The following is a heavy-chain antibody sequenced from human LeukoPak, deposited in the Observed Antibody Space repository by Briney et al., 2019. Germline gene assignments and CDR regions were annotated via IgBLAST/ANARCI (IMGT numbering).Heavy chain of an antibody. CDR2: IRYDGSEK. CDR1: GFIFSNFG. D-gene: IGHD3-3*01. CDR3: VRDTSVGAAYFDF. J-gene: IGHJ4*02. V-gene: IGHV3-30*02. Sequence: GGSLRLSCAASGFIFSNFGVNWVRQAPGKGLEWVAFIRYDGSEKFYAESVTGRFTISRDNSKNTLSLQMTTLRPDDTAVYFCVRDTSVGAAYFDFWGQGALVAVSS.